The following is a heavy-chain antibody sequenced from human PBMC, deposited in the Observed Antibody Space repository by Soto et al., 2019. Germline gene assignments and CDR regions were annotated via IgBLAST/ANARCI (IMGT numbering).Heavy chain of an antibody. CDR2: ISAYSGKT. J-gene: IGHJ4*02. Sequence: QVQLVQSGGEVKKPGASVKVSCKTSGYTFTTCGISWVRQAPGQGLEWVGWISAYSGKTHYAQKFQGKVTMTTDTSTNTAYPELRSLRSDDTAVYYCARDPYLGDHQYWGQGTLVTVSS. CDR1: GYTFTTCG. V-gene: IGHV1-18*01. CDR3: ARDPYLGDHQY. D-gene: IGHD3-16*01.